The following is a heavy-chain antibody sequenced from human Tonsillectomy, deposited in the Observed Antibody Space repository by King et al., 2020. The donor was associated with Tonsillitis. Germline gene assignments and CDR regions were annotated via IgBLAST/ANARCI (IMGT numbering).Heavy chain of an antibody. CDR3: ASPEPGDALPLDY. V-gene: IGHV3-66*01. J-gene: IGHJ4*02. Sequence: VQLVESGGGLVQPGGSLRLSCAASGFIVNSNYMTWVRLAPGKGLEWVSVITTDGNTDYADSVRGRFTIFRDNFKNTLFLQMNNMRVEDTAVYYCASPEPGDALPLDYWGQGTLVTVSS. D-gene: IGHD1-14*01. CDR1: GFIVNSNY. CDR2: ITTDGNT.